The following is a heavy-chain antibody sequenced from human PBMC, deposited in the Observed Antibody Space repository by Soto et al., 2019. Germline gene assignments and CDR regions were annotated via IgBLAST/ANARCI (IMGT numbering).Heavy chain of an antibody. J-gene: IGHJ6*02. CDR2: INVGNGNT. V-gene: IGHV1-3*01. Sequence: QVQLVQSGAEVKKPGASVKVSCKASGYIFTNYGIHWVRQAPGQRLEWMGWINVGNGNTKYSQSFQGRVTITRDTSAGTAYRELSSLRSEDTVVYYCASGFPMIALLPNWDYPGMDVWGQGTTVTVSS. D-gene: IGHD3-22*01. CDR1: GYIFTNYG. CDR3: ASGFPMIALLPNWDYPGMDV.